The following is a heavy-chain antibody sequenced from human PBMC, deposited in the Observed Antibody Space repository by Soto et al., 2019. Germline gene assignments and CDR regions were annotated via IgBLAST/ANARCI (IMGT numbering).Heavy chain of an antibody. Sequence: QITLNESGPTQVKPRQTLTLTCTFSGFSLTTSGVGVGWIRQSPGKAPEWLALIYWDDDKRYSPSLKSRLTIPKDASKNQVVLTMADLDHADTATYYCAHRVLRTVFGLVTTTAIYFDFWGQGTPVAVSS. CDR3: AHRVLRTVFGLVTTTAIYFDF. V-gene: IGHV2-5*02. CDR1: GFSLTTSGVG. D-gene: IGHD3-3*01. CDR2: IYWDDDK. J-gene: IGHJ4*02.